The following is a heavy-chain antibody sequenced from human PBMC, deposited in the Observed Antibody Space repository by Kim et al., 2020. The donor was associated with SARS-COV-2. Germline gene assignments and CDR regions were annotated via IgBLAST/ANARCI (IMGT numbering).Heavy chain of an antibody. Sequence: KGRFTISRDNSKNTLYLQMNSLRAEDTAVYYCAKGDTMVRGVSSNWFDPWGQGTLATVSS. V-gene: IGHV3-23*01. J-gene: IGHJ5*02. CDR3: AKGDTMVRGVSSNWFDP. D-gene: IGHD3-10*01.